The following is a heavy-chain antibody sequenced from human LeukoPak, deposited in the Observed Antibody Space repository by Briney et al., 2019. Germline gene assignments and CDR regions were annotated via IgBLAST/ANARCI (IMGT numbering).Heavy chain of an antibody. V-gene: IGHV4-59*01. J-gene: IGHJ4*02. CDR3: ASHPRYSSSWYSIDY. D-gene: IGHD6-13*01. CDR1: GGSISSYY. Sequence: PSETLSLTCTVSGGSISSYYWSWIRQPPGKGLEWIGYIYYSGSTNYNPSLKSRVTISVDTSKNQFSLKLSSVTAADTAVYYCASHPRYSSSWYSIDYWGQGTLVTVSS. CDR2: IYYSGST.